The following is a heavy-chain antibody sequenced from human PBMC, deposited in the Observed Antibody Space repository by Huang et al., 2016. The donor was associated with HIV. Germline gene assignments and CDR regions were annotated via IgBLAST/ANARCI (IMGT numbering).Heavy chain of an antibody. CDR1: GASIRNYH. D-gene: IGHD2-15*01. V-gene: IGHV4-4*07. CDR2: IYIGGTT. Sequence: QVQLQESGPGLVKPSETLSLTCAVSGASIRNYHWNWIRQSAGKGVEWIGGIYIGGTTNSQPVLKSRVSMSLDTAKNQLSLKLSSVIASDTAVYYCARRGLFSASPNDAFDVWGQGTRVTVSS. CDR3: ARRGLFSASPNDAFDV. J-gene: IGHJ3*01.